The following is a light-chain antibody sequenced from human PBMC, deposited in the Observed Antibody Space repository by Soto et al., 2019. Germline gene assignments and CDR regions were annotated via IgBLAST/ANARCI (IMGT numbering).Light chain of an antibody. CDR3: SSYTSSSTWV. CDR1: SSDVGGYNY. J-gene: IGLJ3*02. Sequence: QPVLTQPASVSGSPGQSITISCTGTSSDVGGYNYVSWYQQHPGKAPKLMTYDVSNRPSGVSNRFSGSKSGNTASLTISGLQAEDEADYYCSSYTSSSTWVFGGGTKLTVL. V-gene: IGLV2-14*01. CDR2: DVS.